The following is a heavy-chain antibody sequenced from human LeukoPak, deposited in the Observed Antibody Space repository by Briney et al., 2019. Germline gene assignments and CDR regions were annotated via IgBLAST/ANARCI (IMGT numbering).Heavy chain of an antibody. D-gene: IGHD6-19*01. CDR2: ISGNAGST. CDR1: GFTLSSYA. Sequence: GGSLRLSCAASGFTLSSYAMSWVRQAPGKGLEWVSLISGNAGSTYYADSVKGRFTISRDITKNTLYLQMNSLRAEDTAVYYCARDSGERAVATDAFDIWGQGTMVTASS. J-gene: IGHJ3*02. V-gene: IGHV3-23*01. CDR3: ARDSGERAVATDAFDI.